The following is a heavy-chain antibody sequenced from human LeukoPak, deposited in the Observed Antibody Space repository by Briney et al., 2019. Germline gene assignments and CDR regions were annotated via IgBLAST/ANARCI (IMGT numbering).Heavy chain of an antibody. D-gene: IGHD2-15*01. V-gene: IGHV3-74*01. CDR3: AAQQEGTPAF. CDR1: GLSFSSHW. Sequence: HSGGSLGLFCAASGLSFSSHWMQWVRQAPGKGLVCVSRITNDGSRTTYADSGKDRFTISRNNAKNMLYLQVNSLRAKDTAVYYCAAQQEGTPAFWGQGTMVTVSS. J-gene: IGHJ1*01. CDR2: ITNDGSRT.